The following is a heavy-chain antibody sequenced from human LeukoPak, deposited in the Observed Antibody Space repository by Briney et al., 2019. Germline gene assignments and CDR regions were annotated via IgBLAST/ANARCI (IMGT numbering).Heavy chain of an antibody. D-gene: IGHD2-2*01. CDR3: AAHEKGYCSSTSCTNYYYYGMDV. CDR1: GFTFSSYS. V-gene: IGHV3-21*01. J-gene: IGHJ6*04. Sequence: GGSLRLSCAASGFTFSSYSMNWVRQAPGKGLEWVSSISGSSSYIYYADSVKSRFTISRDNAKNSLYLQMNSLRAEDTAVYYCAAHEKGYCSSTSCTNYYYYGMDVWGKGTTVTVSS. CDR2: ISGSSSYI.